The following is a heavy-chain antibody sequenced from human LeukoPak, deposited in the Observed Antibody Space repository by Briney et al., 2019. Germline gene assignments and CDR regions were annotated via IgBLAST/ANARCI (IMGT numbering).Heavy chain of an antibody. CDR3: ARGLRSGGSCCFDY. CDR1: GGSISSGGYY. D-gene: IGHD2-15*01. V-gene: IGHV4-31*03. J-gene: IGHJ4*02. Sequence: SQTLSLTCTVSGGSISSGGYYWSWSRQHPGKGLEWIGYIYDSGRPYYNPSLKSRLSISVDTSKNQFSLKLSSVTAADTAVYYCARGLRSGGSCCFDYWGQGTLVTVSS. CDR2: IYDSGRP.